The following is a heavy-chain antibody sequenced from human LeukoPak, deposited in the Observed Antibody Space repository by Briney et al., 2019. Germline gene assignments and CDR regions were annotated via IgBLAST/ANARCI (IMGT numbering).Heavy chain of an antibody. D-gene: IGHD3-22*01. Sequence: GGSLRLSCAASGFTFDDYAMHWVRQAPGKGLEWVSGISGNSGSIGYADSVKGRFTISRDNAKNSLYLQMNSLRAEDMALYYCATGDSSGYYEGKFDYWGQGTLVTVSS. V-gene: IGHV3-9*03. CDR2: ISGNSGSI. CDR3: ATGDSSGYYEGKFDY. CDR1: GFTFDDYA. J-gene: IGHJ4*02.